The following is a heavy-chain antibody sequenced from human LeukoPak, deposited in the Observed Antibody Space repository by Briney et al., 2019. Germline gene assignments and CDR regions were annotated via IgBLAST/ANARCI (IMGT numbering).Heavy chain of an antibody. V-gene: IGHV3-30*18. CDR2: ISYDGSNK. Sequence: GGSLRLSSAASGSTFSDYGMHWVRQAPGKGLEWVAVISYDGSNKHYVDSVKGRFTVSRDNSQKTLYLQMNGLRAEDTAVYYCAKVTHYYASSGYYVFDYWGQGTLVTVSS. CDR1: GSTFSDYG. D-gene: IGHD3-22*01. J-gene: IGHJ4*02. CDR3: AKVTHYYASSGYYVFDY.